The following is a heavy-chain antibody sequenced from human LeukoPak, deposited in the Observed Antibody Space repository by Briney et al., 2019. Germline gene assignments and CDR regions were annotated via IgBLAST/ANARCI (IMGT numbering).Heavy chain of an antibody. D-gene: IGHD2-2*01. Sequence: PSETLSLTCAVYGGSFSGYYWSWIRQPPGKGLEWIGEINHSGSTNYNPSLKSRVTISADTSKNQFSLKLSSVAAADTAVYYCARGGGIVVVPAAIRPYRYNWFDPWGQGTLVTVSS. CDR1: GGSFSGYY. V-gene: IGHV4-34*01. CDR2: INHSGST. J-gene: IGHJ5*02. CDR3: ARGGGIVVVPAAIRPYRYNWFDP.